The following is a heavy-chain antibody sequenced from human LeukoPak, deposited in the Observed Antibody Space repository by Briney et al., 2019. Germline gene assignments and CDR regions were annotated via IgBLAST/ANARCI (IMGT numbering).Heavy chain of an antibody. CDR2: ISNSGGST. CDR1: GFTFSSYV. J-gene: IGHJ4*02. CDR3: ARAEYYDFWSGYYISLDY. V-gene: IGHV3-23*01. Sequence: GGSLRLSCAASGFTFSSYVMSWVRQAPGKGLEWVSSISNSGGSTYYADSVKGRFTISRDNSRNTLYLQMNSLRAEDTAVYYCARAEYYDFWSGYYISLDYWGQGTLVTVSS. D-gene: IGHD3-3*01.